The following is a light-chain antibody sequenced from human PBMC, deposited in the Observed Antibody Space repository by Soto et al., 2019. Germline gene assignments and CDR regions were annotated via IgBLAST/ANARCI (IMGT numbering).Light chain of an antibody. CDR2: EVS. CDR1: SSDVGGYNY. V-gene: IGLV2-14*01. J-gene: IGLJ1*01. CDR3: ASYTSSSSYV. Sequence: QSALTQPASVSGSPGQSITISCTGTSSDVGGYNYVSWYQQHPGKAPKLMIYEVSNRPSGVSIRFSGSKSGNTASLTISGLQAEGEADYYCASYTSSSSYVFG.